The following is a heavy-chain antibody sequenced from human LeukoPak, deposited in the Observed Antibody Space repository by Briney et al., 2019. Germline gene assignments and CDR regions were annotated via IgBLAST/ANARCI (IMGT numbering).Heavy chain of an antibody. D-gene: IGHD1-26*01. J-gene: IGHJ4*02. CDR2: IRSKAYGGTT. CDR3: TRGILVGATTVLGVIYY. Sequence: GGSLRLSCTASGFTFGDYAMSWVRQAPGKGLEGVGFIRSKAYGGTTEYAASVKGRFTISRDDSKSIAYLQMNSLKTEDTAVYYCTRGILVGATTVLGVIYYWGQGTLVTVSS. V-gene: IGHV3-49*04. CDR1: GFTFGDYA.